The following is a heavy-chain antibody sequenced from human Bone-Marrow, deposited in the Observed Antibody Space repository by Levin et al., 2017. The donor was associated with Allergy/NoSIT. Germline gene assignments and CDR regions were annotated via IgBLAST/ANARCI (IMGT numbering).Heavy chain of an antibody. J-gene: IGHJ5*02. CDR1: GGSINSSNW. CDR2: IYHSGST. CDR3: ARESYAVGGNNWFDP. Sequence: SETLSLTCAVSGGSINSSNWWSWVRQPPGKGLEWIGEIYHSGSTNYNPSLKSRVTISVDKSKNQFSLKMRSVTAADTAVYYCARESYAVGGNNWFDPWGQGTLVTVSS. D-gene: IGHD3-16*01. V-gene: IGHV4-4*02.